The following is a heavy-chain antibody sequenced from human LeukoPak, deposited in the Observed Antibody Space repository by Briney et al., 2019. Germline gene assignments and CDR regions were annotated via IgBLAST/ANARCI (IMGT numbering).Heavy chain of an antibody. CDR2: INPNSGGT. CDR1: GYTFTGYY. CDR3: AREPGYSYGTFDY. Sequence: ASVKVSCKASGYTFTGYYMHWVRQAPGQGLEWMGWINPNSGGTNYAQKFQGRVTMTRDTSISTAYMELSRLRSDDTAVYYCAREPGYSYGTFDYWGQGTLVTVPS. V-gene: IGHV1-2*02. J-gene: IGHJ4*02. D-gene: IGHD5-18*01.